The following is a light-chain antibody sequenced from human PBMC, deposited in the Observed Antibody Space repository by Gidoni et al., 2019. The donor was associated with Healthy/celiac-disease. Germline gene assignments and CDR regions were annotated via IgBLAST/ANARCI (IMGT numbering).Light chain of an antibody. J-gene: IGLJ1*01. CDR1: SSDVGSYNL. CDR3: CSYAGSSTFV. CDR2: EVS. Sequence: QSALTQPADVSGSPGQSFTISCTGTSSDVGSYNLVSWYQQHPGKAPKLMIYEVSKRPSGVSNRFSGSKSGNTASLTISGLQAEDEADYYCCSYAGSSTFVFGTGTKVTVL. V-gene: IGLV2-23*02.